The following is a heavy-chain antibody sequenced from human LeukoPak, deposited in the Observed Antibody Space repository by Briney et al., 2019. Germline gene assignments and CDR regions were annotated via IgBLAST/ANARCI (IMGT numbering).Heavy chain of an antibody. J-gene: IGHJ4*02. Sequence: ASVKVSCKASGYTFTRNFMHWVRQAPGHGLEWMGVFNPSGGSATYSQNFQGRVTMTRDTSTSTVYMEMSSLRSEDTAVYYCAKESCSGGSCYHFDYWGQGTLVTVSS. CDR2: FNPSGGSA. CDR3: AKESCSGGSCYHFDY. CDR1: GYTFTRNF. V-gene: IGHV1-46*01. D-gene: IGHD2-15*01.